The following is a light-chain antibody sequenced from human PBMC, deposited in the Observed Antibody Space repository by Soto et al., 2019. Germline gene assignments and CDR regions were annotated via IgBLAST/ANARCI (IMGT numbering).Light chain of an antibody. J-gene: IGKJ1*01. CDR1: QSINNW. CDR2: KAS. CDR3: QQYDTYWT. V-gene: IGKV1-5*03. Sequence: DIQMTQSPSTLSASVGDRVTITCRACQSINNWLAWYQQKPGKAPKLLIYKASNLDIGVPSRFSGSGSGTEFTLTISSLQPDEFATYYGQQYDTYWTFGQGTKVEIK.